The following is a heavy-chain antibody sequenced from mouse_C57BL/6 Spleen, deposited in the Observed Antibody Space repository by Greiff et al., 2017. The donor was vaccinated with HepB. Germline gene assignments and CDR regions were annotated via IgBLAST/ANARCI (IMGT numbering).Heavy chain of an antibody. D-gene: IGHD1-1*01. Sequence: QVQLQQSGAELMKPGASVKLSCKATGYTFTGYWIEWVKQRPGHGLEWIGEILPGSGSTNNNEKFKGKATFTADTSSNTAYMQLSSLTTEDSAIYYCARKGDEYYSSTAWFAYWGQGTLVTVSA. V-gene: IGHV1-9*01. J-gene: IGHJ3*01. CDR2: ILPGSGST. CDR3: ARKGDEYYSSTAWFAY. CDR1: GYTFTGYW.